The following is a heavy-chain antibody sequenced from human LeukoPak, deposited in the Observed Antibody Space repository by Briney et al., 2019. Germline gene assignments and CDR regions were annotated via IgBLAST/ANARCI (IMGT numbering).Heavy chain of an antibody. CDR3: AKVPPSITAAGNWLGP. CDR2: INPNTGGT. CDR1: GYTFTGYY. D-gene: IGHD6-13*01. Sequence: ASVKVSCKASGYTFTGYYIHWVRQAPGQGLEWMGRINPNTGGTDYAQKFQGSVTMTRDTSITTAYMELSRLTSDDTAIYYCAKVPPSITAAGNWLGPWGQGALVTVSS. J-gene: IGHJ5*02. V-gene: IGHV1-2*06.